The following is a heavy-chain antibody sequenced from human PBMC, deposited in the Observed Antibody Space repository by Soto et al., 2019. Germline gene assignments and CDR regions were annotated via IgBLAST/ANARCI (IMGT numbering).Heavy chain of an antibody. CDR3: ASSLYCSSTSCYVNWFDP. CDR2: MNPNSGNT. V-gene: IGHV1-8*01. J-gene: IGHJ5*02. Sequence: ASVKVSCKASGYTFTSYDINWVRQAAGQGLEWMGWMNPNSGNTGYAQKFQGGVTMTRNTSISTAYMELSSLRSEDTAVYYCASSLYCSSTSCYVNWFDPWGQGTLVTVSS. D-gene: IGHD2-2*01. CDR1: GYTFTSYD.